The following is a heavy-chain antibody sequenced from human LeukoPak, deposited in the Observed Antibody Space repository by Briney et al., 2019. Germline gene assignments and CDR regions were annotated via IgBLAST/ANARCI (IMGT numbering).Heavy chain of an antibody. D-gene: IGHD3-10*01. J-gene: IGHJ6*04. Sequence: ASVKVSCKASGYTFSSYAITWVRQAPGQGLEWVGWISTYNGDTEYAHMLQGRVTMTTDTSTSTVYMDLRSLRSGDTAVYYCARDTYYYSSGSYLDVWGKGTTVTISS. V-gene: IGHV1-18*01. CDR2: ISTYNGDT. CDR1: GYTFSSYA. CDR3: ARDTYYYSSGSYLDV.